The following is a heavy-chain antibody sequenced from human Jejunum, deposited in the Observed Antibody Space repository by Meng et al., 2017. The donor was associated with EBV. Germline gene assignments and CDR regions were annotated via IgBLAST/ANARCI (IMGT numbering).Heavy chain of an antibody. CDR3: TRDGPDYGNYINFDY. Sequence: QVQLVQSGPEVKKPXXXXKXAXKASGFSFTTYGISWVRQAPGQGLEWMAWISAYNGNTNYAQKFQGRVTLTTDTSTGTAYMDLRSLRSDDTAVYYCTRDGPDYGNYINFDYWGQGTLVTVSS. D-gene: IGHD4-11*01. CDR2: ISAYNGNT. J-gene: IGHJ4*02. CDR1: GFSFTTYG. V-gene: IGHV1-18*01.